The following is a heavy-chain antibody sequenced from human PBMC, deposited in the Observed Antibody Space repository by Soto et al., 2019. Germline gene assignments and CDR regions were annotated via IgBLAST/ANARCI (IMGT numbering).Heavy chain of an antibody. CDR2: IHTSGSP. CDR1: GGSISSYY. V-gene: IGHV4-4*07. J-gene: IGHJ4*02. Sequence: SETLSLTCTVSGGSISSYYCSWIRQAAGKGLEWIGRIHTSGSPNYNPSLKSRVAMSADTSKNQFSLKLTSVTAADTAVYYCATGGTYFDYWGQGTLVTVSS. CDR3: ATGGTYFDY.